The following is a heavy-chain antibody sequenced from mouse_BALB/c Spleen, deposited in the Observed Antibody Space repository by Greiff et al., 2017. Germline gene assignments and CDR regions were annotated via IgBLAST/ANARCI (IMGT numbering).Heavy chain of an antibody. CDR2: INPSNGRT. Sequence: QVQLQQPGAELVKPGASVKLSCKASGYTFTSYWMHWVKQRPGQGLEWIGEINPSNGRTNYNEKFKSKATLTVDKSPSTAYMQLSSLTSEDSAVYYCARRWDYGFAYWGQGTLVTVSA. V-gene: IGHV1S81*02. CDR3: ARRWDYGFAY. D-gene: IGHD2-4*01. J-gene: IGHJ3*01. CDR1: GYTFTSYW.